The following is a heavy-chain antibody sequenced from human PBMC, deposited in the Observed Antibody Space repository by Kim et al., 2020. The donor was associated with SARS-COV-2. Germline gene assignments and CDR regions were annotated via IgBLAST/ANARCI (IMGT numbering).Heavy chain of an antibody. CDR2: ISAYNGNT. Sequence: ASVKVSCKASGYTFTSYGISWVRQAPGQGLEWMGWISAYNGNTNYAQKLQGRVTMTTDTSTSTAYMELRSLRSDDTAVYYCARDPARRRNYDSSGYYNYWGQGTLVTVSS. CDR1: GYTFTSYG. V-gene: IGHV1-18*04. J-gene: IGHJ4*02. D-gene: IGHD3-22*01. CDR3: ARDPARRRNYDSSGYYNY.